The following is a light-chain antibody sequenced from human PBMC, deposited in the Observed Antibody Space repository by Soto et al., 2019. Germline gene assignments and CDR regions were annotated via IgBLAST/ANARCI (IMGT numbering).Light chain of an antibody. CDR3: SSYTSSWS. Sequence: QSALTQPASVSGSPGQSITISCTGTSSDVGGYNYVSWYQQHPGKAPKLMIYEVSNRPSGVSNRFSGSKSGNTASLTISGLQAEDEADYYCSSYTSSWSFGGGTKLTVL. CDR2: EVS. V-gene: IGLV2-14*01. J-gene: IGLJ3*02. CDR1: SSDVGGYNY.